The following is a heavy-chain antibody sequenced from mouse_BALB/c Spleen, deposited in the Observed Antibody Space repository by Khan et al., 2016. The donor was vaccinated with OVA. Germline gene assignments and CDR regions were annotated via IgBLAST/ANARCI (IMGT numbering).Heavy chain of an antibody. CDR1: GFIFSTYS. CDR3: ASHLTGSFAY. Sequence: LVEPGGDLLKPGGSLKFPCAAPGFIFSTYSFSWVRQTPDKSLDWFASFSSGGDYTYFPHSSKGRITISRDDAKDTLYLQMSSLEAEDTAMYYCASHLTGSFAYWGQGTLVTVSA. D-gene: IGHD4-1*01. CDR2: FSSGGDYT. J-gene: IGHJ3*01. V-gene: IGHV5-6*01.